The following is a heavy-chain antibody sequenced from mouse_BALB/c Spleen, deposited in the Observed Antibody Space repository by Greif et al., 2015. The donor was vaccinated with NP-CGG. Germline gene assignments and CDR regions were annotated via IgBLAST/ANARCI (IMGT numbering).Heavy chain of an antibody. CDR3: ARVDDGDYAMDY. J-gene: IGHJ4*01. D-gene: IGHD1-2*01. CDR2: IDPANGNT. Sequence: VQLQQSGAELVKPGASVKLSCTASGFNIKDTYMHWVKQRPEQGLEWIGRIDPANGNTKYDPKFQGKATITADTSSNTAYLQLSSLTSEDTAVYYCARVDDGDYAMDYWGQGTSVTVSS. V-gene: IGHV14-3*02. CDR1: GFNIKDTY.